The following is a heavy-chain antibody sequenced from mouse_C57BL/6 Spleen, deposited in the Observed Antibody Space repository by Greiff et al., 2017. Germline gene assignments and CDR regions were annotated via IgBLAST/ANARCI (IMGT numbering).Heavy chain of an antibody. J-gene: IGHJ2*01. CDR1: GYTFTSYG. Sequence: VQLQQSGAELARPGAPVKLSCKASGYTFTSYGISWVKQRTGQGLEWIGWIYPRSGNAYYNEKFKGKDTLTADKSSSTAYMELRSVTSEDSAVYFCARGYYYVGEYYFGYWGQGTTLTVSS. CDR3: ARGYYYVGEYYFGY. V-gene: IGHV1-81*01. D-gene: IGHD1-1*01. CDR2: IYPRSGNA.